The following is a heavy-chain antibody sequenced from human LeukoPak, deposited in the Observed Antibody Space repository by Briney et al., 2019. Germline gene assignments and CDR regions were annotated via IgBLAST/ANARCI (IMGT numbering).Heavy chain of an antibody. CDR1: GYTFTSYG. D-gene: IGHD6-13*01. CDR2: ISAYNGNT. Sequence: ASVKVSCKASGYTFTSYGISWVRQARGQGLEWMGWISAYNGNTNYAQKLQGRVTMTTDTSTSTAYMELRSLRSDDTAVYYCARDHGIAAAGPFDYWGQGTLVTVSS. J-gene: IGHJ4*02. V-gene: IGHV1-18*01. CDR3: ARDHGIAAAGPFDY.